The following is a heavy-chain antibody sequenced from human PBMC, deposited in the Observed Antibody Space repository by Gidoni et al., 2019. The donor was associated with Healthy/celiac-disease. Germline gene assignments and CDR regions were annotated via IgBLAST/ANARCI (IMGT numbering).Heavy chain of an antibody. Sequence: QVQLQESGPGLVKPSQTLSLTCTVSGGSISSGSYYWSWIRQPAGKGLEWIGRIYTRGSTNYNPSLKSRVTISVDTSKNQFSLKLSSVTAADTAVYYCARVWRFGELLPYYYYGMDVWGQGTTVTVSS. CDR2: IYTRGST. V-gene: IGHV4-61*02. CDR1: GGSISSGSYY. D-gene: IGHD3-10*01. CDR3: ARVWRFGELLPYYYYGMDV. J-gene: IGHJ6*02.